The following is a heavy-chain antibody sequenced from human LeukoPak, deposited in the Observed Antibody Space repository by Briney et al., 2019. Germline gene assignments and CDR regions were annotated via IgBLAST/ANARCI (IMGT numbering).Heavy chain of an antibody. Sequence: GGSLRLSCAASGFTFSSYAMSWVRQAPGKGLEWVSAITGSGGDTFHADSVKGRFTISRDNSKNTLYLQMNSLRAEDTAVYYCAKESSGQRPYHFDYWGQGTLVTVSS. CDR1: GFTFSSYA. J-gene: IGHJ4*02. CDR3: AKESSGQRPYHFDY. V-gene: IGHV3-23*01. D-gene: IGHD3-10*01. CDR2: ITGSGGDT.